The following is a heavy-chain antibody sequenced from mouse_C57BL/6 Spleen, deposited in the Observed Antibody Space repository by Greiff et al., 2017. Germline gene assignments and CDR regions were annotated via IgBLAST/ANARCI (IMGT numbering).Heavy chain of an antibody. Sequence: EVKLMESGGGLVKPGGSLKLSCAASGFTFSSYAMSWVRQTPEKRLEWVATISDGGSYTYYPDNVKGRFTISRDNAKNNLYLQMSHLKSEDTAMYYCARDGGVVASYYFDYWGQGTTLTVSS. CDR3: ARDGGVVASYYFDY. D-gene: IGHD1-1*01. J-gene: IGHJ2*01. CDR2: ISDGGSYT. CDR1: GFTFSSYA. V-gene: IGHV5-4*01.